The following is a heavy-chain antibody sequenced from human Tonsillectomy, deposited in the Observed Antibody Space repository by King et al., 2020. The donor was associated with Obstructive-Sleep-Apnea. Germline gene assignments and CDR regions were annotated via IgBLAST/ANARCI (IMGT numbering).Heavy chain of an antibody. D-gene: IGHD1-14*01. V-gene: IGHV3-66*01. CDR1: GFTVSSNY. Sequence: DVQLVESGGGLVQPGGSLRLSCAASGFTVSSNYMSWVRQAPGKGLEWVSIIYSGGSTYYADPVKGRFTISRDNSKNTLYLQMNSLRAEDTAVYYCARFGVTVYYYYGMDVWGQGTTVTVSS. J-gene: IGHJ6*02. CDR3: ARFGVTVYYYYGMDV. CDR2: IYSGGST.